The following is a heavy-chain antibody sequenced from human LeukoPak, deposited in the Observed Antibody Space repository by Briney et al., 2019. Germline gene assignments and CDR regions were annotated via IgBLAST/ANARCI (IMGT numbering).Heavy chain of an antibody. CDR1: GFTFSSYE. CDR3: ARDDYYDSR. Sequence: GSLRLSCAASGFTFSSYEMNWVRQAPGKGLEWVSYISSSGSTIYHADSVKGRFTISRDNAKNSLYLQMNSLRAEDTAVYYCARDDYYDSRGGQGTLVTVSS. V-gene: IGHV3-48*03. D-gene: IGHD3-22*01. J-gene: IGHJ4*02. CDR2: ISSSGSTI.